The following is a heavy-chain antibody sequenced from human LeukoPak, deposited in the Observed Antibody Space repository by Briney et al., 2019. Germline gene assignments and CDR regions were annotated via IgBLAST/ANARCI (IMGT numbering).Heavy chain of an antibody. CDR1: GFTFSSYA. V-gene: IGHV3-7*01. Sequence: GGSLRLSCAASGFTFSSYAMDWVREAPGEGLVWVASINYGGNKKYSADSVRGGFTISRDNAENSLYLQMNSLRVEDTAFYYCARDLAYSRLDYWGQGMLVTVSS. CDR2: INYGGNKK. D-gene: IGHD5-18*01. J-gene: IGHJ4*02. CDR3: ARDLAYSRLDY.